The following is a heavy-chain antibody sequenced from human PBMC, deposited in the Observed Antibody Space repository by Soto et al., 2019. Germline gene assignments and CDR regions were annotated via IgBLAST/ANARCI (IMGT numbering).Heavy chain of an antibody. V-gene: IGHV3-66*01. Sequence: EVQLVESGGGLVQPGGSLRLSCAASGFTVSSNYMSWVRKAPGKGLEWVSVLYSGGSTYYADSVKGRFTISRDNSKNTTHLQMNSLRAADTAVSYCARGWRSSIEGWFDPWGQGTLVTVSS. D-gene: IGHD3-16*01. CDR1: GFTVSSNY. J-gene: IGHJ5*02. CDR2: LYSGGST. CDR3: ARGWRSSIEGWFDP.